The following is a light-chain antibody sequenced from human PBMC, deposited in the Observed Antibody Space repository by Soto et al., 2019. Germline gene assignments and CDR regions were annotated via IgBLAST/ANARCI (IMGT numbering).Light chain of an antibody. Sequence: MTLSPNTVATTVPVRVTITCRASQSISSWLACYQQKPGNAPNLLIYKTSSLESGVPSRFSGSGSGTEFTLTVNSLHLFFYCYCVPQDLHT. CDR1: QSISSW. CDR2: KTS. J-gene: IGKJ2*01. V-gene: IGKV1-5*03. CDR3: QDLHT.